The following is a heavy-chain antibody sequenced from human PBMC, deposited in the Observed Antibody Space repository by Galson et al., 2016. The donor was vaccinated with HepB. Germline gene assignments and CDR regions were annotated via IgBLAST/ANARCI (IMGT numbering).Heavy chain of an antibody. D-gene: IGHD2-21*02. CDR3: AKGGRYCGGDCYSH. CDR2: IYSGGST. CDR1: GFTVSSNY. J-gene: IGHJ4*02. Sequence: SLRLSYAASGFTVSSNYMNWVRQAPGKGLEWVSVIYSGGSTYYADSVKGRFTISRDNSKNKQYLQMNSLRAEDTAVYYCAKGGRYCGGDCYSHWGQGTLATVPS. V-gene: IGHV3-66*01.